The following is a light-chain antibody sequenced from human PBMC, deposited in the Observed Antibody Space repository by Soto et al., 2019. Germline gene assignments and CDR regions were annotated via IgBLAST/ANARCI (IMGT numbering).Light chain of an antibody. CDR1: SGHSSYA. V-gene: IGLV4-69*01. J-gene: IGLJ3*02. CDR2: LHSDGSH. CDR3: QTWGTGIRV. Sequence: QSVLTQSPSASASLGASVKLTCTLSSGHSSYAIAWHQQQPEKGPRYLMKLHSDGSHSKGDGIPDRFSGSSSGAERYLIISGLQSEDEADYYCQTWGTGIRVFGGGTKLTVL.